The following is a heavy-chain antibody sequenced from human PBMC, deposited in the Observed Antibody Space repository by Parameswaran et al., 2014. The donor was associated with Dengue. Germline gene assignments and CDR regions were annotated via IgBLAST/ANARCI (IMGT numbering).Heavy chain of an antibody. V-gene: IGHV5-10-1*01. D-gene: IGHD3-3*01. CDR2: IDPSDSYT. J-gene: IGHJ4*02. CDR3: ARQSKELRFLVY. Sequence: RWIRQPPGKGLEWMGRIDPSDSYTNYSPSFQGHVTISADKSISTAYLQWSSLKASDTAMYYCARQSKELRFLVYWGQGTLVTVSS.